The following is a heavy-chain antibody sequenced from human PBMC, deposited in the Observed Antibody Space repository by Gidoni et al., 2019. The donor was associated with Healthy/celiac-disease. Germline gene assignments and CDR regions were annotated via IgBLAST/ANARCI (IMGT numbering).Heavy chain of an antibody. D-gene: IGHD2-21*02. CDR1: GVPFRSHG. CDR2: IKQDGSEK. Sequence: EVQLVESGGGLVQPGGSLSRSCAASGVPFRSHGMSWVRQAPGKGLGWVGNIKQDGSEKYYVDSVKGRFTISRDNAKNSLYLQMNGLGAEDTAVYYCARDAVVTPGNYYGMDVWGQGTTVTVSS. J-gene: IGHJ6*02. CDR3: ARDAVVTPGNYYGMDV. V-gene: IGHV3-7*03.